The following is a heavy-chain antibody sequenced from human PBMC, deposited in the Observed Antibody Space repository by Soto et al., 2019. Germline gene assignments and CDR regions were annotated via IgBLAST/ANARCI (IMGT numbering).Heavy chain of an antibody. D-gene: IGHD3-9*01. CDR3: VKTDAQNRLTGPLDY. J-gene: IGHJ4*02. Sequence: HPGGSLRLSCSASGFTFSNYAMHWVRQAPGKGLEYVSAISSNGGSTYHADSVKGRFTISRDNSKNTLYLQMSSLRGEDTAVYYCVKTDAQNRLTGPLDYWGQGTLVTAPQ. V-gene: IGHV3-64D*08. CDR1: GFTFSNYA. CDR2: ISSNGGST.